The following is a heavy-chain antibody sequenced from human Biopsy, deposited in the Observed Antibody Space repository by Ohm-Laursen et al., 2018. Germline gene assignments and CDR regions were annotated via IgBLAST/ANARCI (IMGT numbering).Heavy chain of an antibody. CDR1: GGSISSYY. D-gene: IGHD3-16*01. CDR2: IYTSGST. J-gene: IGHJ4*02. Sequence: SQTLSFTCTVSGGSISSYYWNWIRQPAGKGLEWIGRIYTSGSTNFNPSLKSRVTMSIDTSKNQFSLRLSSGTAADTAVYYGARAAFGPFDSWGQGALVTVSS. V-gene: IGHV4-4*07. CDR3: ARAAFGPFDS.